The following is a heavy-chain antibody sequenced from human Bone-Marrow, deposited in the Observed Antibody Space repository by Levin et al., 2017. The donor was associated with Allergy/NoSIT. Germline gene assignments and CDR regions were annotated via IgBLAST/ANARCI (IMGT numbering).Heavy chain of an antibody. CDR2: INPDTGST. D-gene: IGHD1-1*01. V-gene: IGHV1-2*02. Sequence: VASVKVSCKTSGYTFTDFYIHWVRQAPGQGLEWMGWINPDTGSTTYSEKFKGRVTMTRDTSISTAYMELRGLTSDDTAVFYCAPDWNDVGLDPWGQGTLVTVSA. J-gene: IGHJ5*02. CDR1: GYTFTDFY. CDR3: APDWNDVGLDP.